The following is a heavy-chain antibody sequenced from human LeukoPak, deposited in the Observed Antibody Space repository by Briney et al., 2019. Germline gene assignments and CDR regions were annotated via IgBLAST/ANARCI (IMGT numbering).Heavy chain of an antibody. CDR3: ARVSTWFRELSFDY. CDR1: GFTFSSYG. V-gene: IGHV3-33*01. Sequence: GGSLRLSCAASGFTFSSYGMHWVRQAPGKGLEWVAVIWYDGSNKYYADSVKGRFTISRDNSKNTLYLQMNSLRAEDTAVYYCARVSTWFRELSFDYWGQGTLVTVSS. CDR2: IWYDGSNK. D-gene: IGHD3-10*01. J-gene: IGHJ4*02.